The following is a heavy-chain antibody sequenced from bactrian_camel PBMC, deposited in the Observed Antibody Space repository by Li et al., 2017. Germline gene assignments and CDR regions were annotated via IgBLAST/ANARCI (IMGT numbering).Heavy chain of an antibody. CDR3: ASGPTRTYCRINSAAGYNG. CDR1: GHTYC. D-gene: IGHD3*01. J-gene: IGHJ4*01. CDR2: LDSDGGT. Sequence: LVESGGGSVQAGGSLRLSCTASGHTYCMAWFRQAPGKERERVAGLDSDGGTSYADSVKGRFTISTDNSNTLSLQMNSLVPEDTGMYYCASGPTRTYCRINSAAGYNGWGQGTQVTVS. V-gene: IGHV3S55*01.